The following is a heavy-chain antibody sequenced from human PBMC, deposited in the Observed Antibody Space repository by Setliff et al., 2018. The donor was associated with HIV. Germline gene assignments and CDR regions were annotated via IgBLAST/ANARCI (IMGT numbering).Heavy chain of an antibody. Sequence: ASVKVSCKASGYTFTSYDINWVRQATGQGLEWMGWMNPNSGNTGYAQKFQGRVTITRNTSINTAYMELNSLRSEDTAVYYCARSTDSSSFDYWGQGTLVTVSS. J-gene: IGHJ4*02. CDR2: MNPNSGNT. CDR3: ARSTDSSSFDY. V-gene: IGHV1-8*03. D-gene: IGHD6-13*01. CDR1: GYTFTSYD.